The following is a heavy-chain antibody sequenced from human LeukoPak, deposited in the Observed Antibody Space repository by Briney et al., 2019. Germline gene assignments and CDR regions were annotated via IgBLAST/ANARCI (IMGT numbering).Heavy chain of an antibody. CDR2: ISSSSSYI. J-gene: IGHJ1*01. D-gene: IGHD4-17*01. CDR3: ARDPGDFGYFQH. V-gene: IGHV3-21*01. CDR1: GFTFSSYS. Sequence: GASVKVSCKASGFTFSSYSMNWVRQAPGKGLEWVSSISSSSSYIYYAGSVKGRFTISRDNAKNSLYLQMNSLRAEDTAVYYCARDPGDFGYFQHWGQGTLVTVSS.